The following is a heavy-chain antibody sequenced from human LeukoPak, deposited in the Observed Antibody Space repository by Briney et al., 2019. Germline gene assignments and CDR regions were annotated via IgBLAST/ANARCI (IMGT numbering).Heavy chain of an antibody. CDR1: GYTFTSYA. CDR3: AREGNCSDNSCYGVNWFDP. V-gene: IGHV7-4-1*02. Sequence: ASVKVSCKASGYTFTSYAMNWVRQAPGQGLEWVGWINTNTGNPTYAQGFTGRFVFSLDTSVSTAYLQISSLKAEDTAVYYCAREGNCSDNSCYGVNWFDPWGQGTMVTVSS. J-gene: IGHJ3*01. CDR2: INTNTGNP. D-gene: IGHD2-15*01.